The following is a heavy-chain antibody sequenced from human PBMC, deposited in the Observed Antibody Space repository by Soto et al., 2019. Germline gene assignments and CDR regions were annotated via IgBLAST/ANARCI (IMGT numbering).Heavy chain of an antibody. Sequence: EVQLVESGGGLVQPGGSLRLSCAASGFTFSSYWMHWVRQAPGKGLVWVSRIGSDGTSTNYADSVKGRFTISRDNAKNTLYLQMNSLRAEATAVYYCARDVSGWSGYSERFDPWGQGTLVTVSS. J-gene: IGHJ5*02. V-gene: IGHV3-74*01. D-gene: IGHD3-3*01. CDR3: ARDVSGWSGYSERFDP. CDR2: IGSDGTST. CDR1: GFTFSSYW.